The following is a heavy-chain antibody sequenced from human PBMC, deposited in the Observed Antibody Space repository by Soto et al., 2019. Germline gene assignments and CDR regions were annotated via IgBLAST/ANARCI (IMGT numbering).Heavy chain of an antibody. V-gene: IGHV1-3*01. CDR2: INAGNGNT. J-gene: IGHJ4*02. D-gene: IGHD3-10*01. CDR1: GYTFTSYA. CDR3: ARGLGGSGSYSDY. Sequence: QVQLVQSGAEVKKPGASVKVSCKASGYTFTSYAMHWVRQAPGQRLEWMGWINAGNGNTKYSQKFQGRVTITRDTSASTAYMELSILRSADSAAYYCARGLGGSGSYSDYWGQGTLVTVSS.